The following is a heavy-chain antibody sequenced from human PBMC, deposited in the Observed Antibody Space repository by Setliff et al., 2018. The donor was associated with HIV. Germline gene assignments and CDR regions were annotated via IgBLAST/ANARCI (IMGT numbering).Heavy chain of an antibody. D-gene: IGHD1-26*01. V-gene: IGHV4-4*09. Sequence: SSETLSLTCTVSGGSISSYYWSWIRQPPGKGLEWIGYIYTSGSTNYNPSLKSRVTISVDTSKNQFSLKLSSVTAADTAVYYCVRHKWAVGALYYFDYWGQGTLVTVSS. CDR1: GGSISSYY. CDR3: VRHKWAVGALYYFDY. J-gene: IGHJ4*02. CDR2: IYTSGST.